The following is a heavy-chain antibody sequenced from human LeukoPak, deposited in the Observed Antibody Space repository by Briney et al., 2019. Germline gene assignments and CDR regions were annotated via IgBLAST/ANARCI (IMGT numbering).Heavy chain of an antibody. D-gene: IGHD3-16*01. CDR1: GDSISNSNYF. V-gene: IGHV4-39*01. CDR3: VRRDQYVSADY. J-gene: IGHJ4*02. CDR2: IYYTGTT. Sequence: SETLSLTCTVSGDSISNSNYFWVWIRQPPGQGLEWIGTIYYTGTTYYNPSLKSRVTTSVDTSKNQFSLKLTSLTAADTAVYSCVRRDQYVSADYWGQGTLVTVSS.